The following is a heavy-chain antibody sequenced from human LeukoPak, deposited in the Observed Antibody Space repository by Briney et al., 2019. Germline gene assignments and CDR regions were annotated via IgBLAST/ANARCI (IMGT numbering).Heavy chain of an antibody. J-gene: IGHJ3*02. CDR2: IYHSGST. D-gene: IGHD3-22*01. Sequence: SETLSLTCAVSGYSISSGYYWGWIRQPPGKGLEWIGGIYHSGSTYYNPSLKSRVTISVDTSKNQFSLKLSSVTAADTAVYYCASTMMPKDAFDIWGQGTMVTVSS. CDR1: GYSISSGYY. CDR3: ASTMMPKDAFDI. V-gene: IGHV4-38-2*01.